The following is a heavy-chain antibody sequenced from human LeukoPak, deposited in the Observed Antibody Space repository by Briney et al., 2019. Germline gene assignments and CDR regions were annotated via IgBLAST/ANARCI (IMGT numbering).Heavy chain of an antibody. CDR3: ARDDLGTSFYSYGMDV. CDR2: ISSGGSTI. CDR1: GFTFSSYA. D-gene: IGHD3/OR15-3a*01. V-gene: IGHV3-48*01. J-gene: IGHJ6*02. Sequence: GGSLRLSCAASGFTFSSYAMSWVRQAPGKGLEWISYISSGGSTIYYRDSVKGRFTISGDNAKNSLYLQMNSLRAEDTALYYCARDDLGTSFYSYGMDVWGQGTTVTVSS.